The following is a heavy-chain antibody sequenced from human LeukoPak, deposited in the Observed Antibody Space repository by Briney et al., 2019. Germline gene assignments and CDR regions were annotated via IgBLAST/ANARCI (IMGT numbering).Heavy chain of an antibody. CDR2: IFHSGST. CDR1: GFSISSGYY. CDR3: ARDTVTLGVVAPADTFDY. J-gene: IGHJ4*02. Sequence: SETLSLTCTVSGFSISSGYYWAWIRRSPGKGLEWIGTIFHSGSTYYNPALKSRLTISVDTSKNQFSLKLRSVTASDTAVYYCARDTVTLGVVAPADTFDYWGQGTLVTVSS. D-gene: IGHD3-3*01. V-gene: IGHV4-38-2*02.